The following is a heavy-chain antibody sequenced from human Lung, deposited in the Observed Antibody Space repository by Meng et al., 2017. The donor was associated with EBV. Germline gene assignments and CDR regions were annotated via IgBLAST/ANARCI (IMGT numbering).Heavy chain of an antibody. J-gene: IGHJ4*02. Sequence: QLPLQESGPVLWKPSQTLPLTCTVSGGSISSGGYNWSWIRQHPGKGLEWIGYFYYSGSTYYNPSLKSRVTISVDTSKNQFSLKLSSVTAADTAVYYCAATINDGYFDYRGQGTLVTVSS. V-gene: IGHV4-31*03. CDR2: FYYSGST. CDR1: GGSISSGGYN. CDR3: AATINDGYFDY. D-gene: IGHD5-24*01.